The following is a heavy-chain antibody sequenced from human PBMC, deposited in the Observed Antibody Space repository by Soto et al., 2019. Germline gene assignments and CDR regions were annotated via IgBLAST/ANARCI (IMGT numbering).Heavy chain of an antibody. V-gene: IGHV4-4*02. CDR2: IYHSGST. D-gene: IGHD6-13*01. J-gene: IGHJ6*02. CDR3: ARLEGGGRAAAGHYYYYYGMDV. Sequence: PSETLSLTCAVSCGSISSSNWWSWVRQPPGKGLEWIGEIYHSGSTNYNPSLKSRVTISVDKSKNQFSLKLSSVTAADTAVYYCARLEGGGRAAAGHYYYYYGMDVWGQGTTVTVSS. CDR1: CGSISSSNW.